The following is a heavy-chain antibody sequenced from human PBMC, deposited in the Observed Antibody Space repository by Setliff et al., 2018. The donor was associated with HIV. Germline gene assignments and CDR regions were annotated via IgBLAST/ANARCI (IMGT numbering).Heavy chain of an antibody. D-gene: IGHD3-10*01. CDR3: ARERSALLWKNWFDP. Sequence: SETLSLTCTVSGDSIDSPHCWSWVRQSLEKGPEWIGEVCQRGGINYYPFFWSRAIISMDKPRSYFSLRLTSVTAADTAVYYCARERSALLWKNWFDPWGQGTLVTVSS. V-gene: IGHV4-4*02. J-gene: IGHJ5*02. CDR2: VCQRGGI. CDR1: GDSIDSPHC.